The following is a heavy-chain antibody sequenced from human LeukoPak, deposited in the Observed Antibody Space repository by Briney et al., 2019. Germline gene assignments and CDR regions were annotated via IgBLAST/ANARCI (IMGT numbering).Heavy chain of an antibody. V-gene: IGHV3-30*02. D-gene: IGHD3-10*01. CDR1: GFTFSSYG. J-gene: IGHJ4*02. CDR2: IRYDGSNK. Sequence: PGGSLRLSCAASGFTFSSYGMHWVRQAPGKGLEGVAFIRYDGSNKYYADSVKGRFTISRDNSKNTLYLQMNSSRAEDTAVYYCAKDYGSGSYFDYWGEGTLVTVSS. CDR3: AKDYGSGSYFDY.